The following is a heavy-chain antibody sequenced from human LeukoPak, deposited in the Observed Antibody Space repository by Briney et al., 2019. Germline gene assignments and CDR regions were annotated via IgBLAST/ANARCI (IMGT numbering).Heavy chain of an antibody. CDR1: GFTFSSYG. CDR2: IRYDGSNK. V-gene: IGHV3-30*02. CDR3: AKGVRLSSGYRFDP. J-gene: IGHJ5*02. D-gene: IGHD3-22*01. Sequence: GGSLRLSCAASGFTFSSYGMHWVRQAPGKGLEWVAFIRYDGSNKYYADSVKGRFTISRDNSKNTLYLQMNSLRAEDTAVYYCAKGVRLSSGYRFDPWGQGTLVTVSS.